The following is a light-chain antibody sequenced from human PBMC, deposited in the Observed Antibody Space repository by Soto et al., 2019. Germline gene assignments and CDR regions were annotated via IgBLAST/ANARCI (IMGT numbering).Light chain of an antibody. J-gene: IGLJ2*01. V-gene: IGLV2-23*01. CDR2: EGS. Sequence: QSALTQPASVSGSPGQSITISCTGTSSDVGSYNLVSWYQQHPGKAPKLMIYEGSKRPSGVSNRFSGSKSGNTASLTISGLQAEDEADYYCCSYAGSSTPSVVFGGGTKLTVI. CDR3: CSYAGSSTPSVV. CDR1: SSDVGSYNL.